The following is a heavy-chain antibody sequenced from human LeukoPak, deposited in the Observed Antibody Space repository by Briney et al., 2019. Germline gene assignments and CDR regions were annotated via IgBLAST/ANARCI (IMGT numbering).Heavy chain of an antibody. CDR2: IYYSGST. D-gene: IGHD2-2*01. J-gene: IGHJ5*02. CDR3: ARAGVVSVVPAAYNWFDP. CDR1: GGSISSYY. V-gene: IGHV4-59*01. Sequence: PSETLSLTCTVSGGSISSYYWSWIRQPPGKGLEWIGYIYYSGSTNYNPSLKSRVTISVDTSKNQFSLKLSSVTAADTAVYYCARAGVVSVVPAAYNWFDPWGQGTLVTVSS.